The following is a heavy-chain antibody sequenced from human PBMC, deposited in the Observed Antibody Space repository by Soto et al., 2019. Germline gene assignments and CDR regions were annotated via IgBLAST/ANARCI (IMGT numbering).Heavy chain of an antibody. Sequence: GGSLRLSCTASGFTFSDHYMDWVRQAPGKELEWVSAISGSGVSTYYADSVKGRFTISRDNSKNTLYLQMNSLRAEDTAVYYCAKSPGMYYYDSSGYYHYDYWGQGTLVTVSS. J-gene: IGHJ4*02. CDR1: GFTFSDHY. CDR3: AKSPGMYYYDSSGYYHYDY. V-gene: IGHV3-23*01. D-gene: IGHD3-22*01. CDR2: ISGSGVST.